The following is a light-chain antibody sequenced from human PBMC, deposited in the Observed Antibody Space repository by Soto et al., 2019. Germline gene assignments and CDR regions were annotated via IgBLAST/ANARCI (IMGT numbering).Light chain of an antibody. CDR3: SSYAGSNNYV. CDR1: SSDVGGYNY. J-gene: IGLJ1*01. V-gene: IGLV2-8*01. Sequence: QSVLTQPPSASGSPGQSVTISCTGTSSDVGGYNYVSWYQQHPGKAPKLMISEVTKRPSGVPDRFSGSKSGNTAPLTVSGLQDEDEADYYCSSYAGSNNYVFGSGTKVTVL. CDR2: EVT.